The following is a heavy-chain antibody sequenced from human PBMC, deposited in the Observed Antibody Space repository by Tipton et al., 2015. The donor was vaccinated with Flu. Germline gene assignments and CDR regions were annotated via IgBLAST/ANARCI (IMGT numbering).Heavy chain of an antibody. CDR3: ARAVGYDSSGYSKNAFDI. J-gene: IGHJ3*02. CDR2: IYTSGST. Sequence: TLSLTCTVSGGSISSYYWSWIRQPAGKGLEWIGRIYTSGSTNYNPSLKSRVTMSVDTSKNQFSLKLSSVTAADTAVYYCARAVGYDSSGYSKNAFDIWGQGTMVTVAS. CDR1: GGSISSYY. D-gene: IGHD3-22*01. V-gene: IGHV4-4*07.